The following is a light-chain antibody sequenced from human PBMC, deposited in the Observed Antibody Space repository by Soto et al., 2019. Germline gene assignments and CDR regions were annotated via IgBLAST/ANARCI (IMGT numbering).Light chain of an antibody. J-gene: IGLJ1*01. Sequence: QSALTQPASVSGSPGQSNTISCTGTSSDVGSYNLVSWYQQHPGKAPKLMIYEGSKRPSGVSNRFSGSKSGNTASLTISGLQAEDEADYYCCSYAGSYVFGTGTKVTVL. CDR1: SSDVGSYNL. CDR3: CSYAGSYV. V-gene: IGLV2-23*01. CDR2: EGS.